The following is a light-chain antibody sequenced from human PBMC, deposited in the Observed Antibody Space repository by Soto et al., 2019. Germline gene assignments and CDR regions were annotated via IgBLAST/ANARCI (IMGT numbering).Light chain of an antibody. J-gene: IGLJ1*01. Sequence: QSALTQPASVSGSPGQSITISCTGTSSDVGSYNLVSWYQHHPGKAPKLIICEGSQRPSGVSNRFSGSKFGNTASLTISGLQAEDEADYHCCSYAGSSTYVFGTGTKLTVL. CDR2: EGS. CDR1: SSDVGSYNL. CDR3: CSYAGSSTYV. V-gene: IGLV2-23*01.